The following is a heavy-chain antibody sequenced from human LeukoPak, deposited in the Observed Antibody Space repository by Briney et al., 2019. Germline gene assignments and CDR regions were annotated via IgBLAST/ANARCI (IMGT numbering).Heavy chain of an antibody. CDR2: INHSGST. D-gene: IGHD3-22*01. CDR3: ARAPPLYYYDSSGYYYGPNAFDY. CDR1: GGSFSGYY. J-gene: IGHJ4*02. Sequence: SETLSLTCAVYGGSFSGYYWSWIRQPPGKGLEWIGEINHSGSTNYNPSLKSRVTISVDTSKNQFSLKLSSVTAADTAVYYCARAPPLYYYDSSGYYYGPNAFDYWGQGTLVTVSS. V-gene: IGHV4-34*01.